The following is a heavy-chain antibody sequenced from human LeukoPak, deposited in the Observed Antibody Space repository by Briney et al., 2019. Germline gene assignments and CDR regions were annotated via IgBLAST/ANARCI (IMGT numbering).Heavy chain of an antibody. V-gene: IGHV4-34*01. CDR1: GGSFSGYY. CDR3: ARRTYDYIWGSYRHYYFDY. D-gene: IGHD3-16*02. J-gene: IGHJ4*02. Sequence: SETLSLTCAVYGGSFSGYYWSWIRQPPGKGLERIGEINHSGSTNYNPSLKSRVTISVDTSKNQFSLKLSSVTAADTAVYYCARRTYDYIWGSYRHYYFDYWGQGTLVTVSS. CDR2: INHSGST.